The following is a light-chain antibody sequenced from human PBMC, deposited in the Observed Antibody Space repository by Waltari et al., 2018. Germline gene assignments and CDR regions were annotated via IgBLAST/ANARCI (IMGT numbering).Light chain of an antibody. CDR3: QQYGTSPT. Sequence: EIVLTQSPVTLSLSPGERATLSCRASQSVSNSYLAWYQQKPGQAPRLLIYGASTRATGIPDRFSGSGSGTDFTLTISRLEPEDFTVYYCQQYGTSPTFGQGTKVEIK. CDR2: GAS. V-gene: IGKV3-20*01. J-gene: IGKJ1*01. CDR1: QSVSNSY.